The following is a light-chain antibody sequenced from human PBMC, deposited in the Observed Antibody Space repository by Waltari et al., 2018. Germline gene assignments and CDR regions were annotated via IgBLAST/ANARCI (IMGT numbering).Light chain of an antibody. CDR1: SSDIGAYMY. J-gene: IGLJ2*01. Sequence: QSALTQPRSVSGSPGQSVTISCSGTSSDIGAYMYVSWYQQHPGKAPRLIIYDTKKRPSGVPERFSGSKYGNPASLTISGLQPDDGADYFCCSYAGNSMIFGGGTMLTVL. V-gene: IGLV2-11*01. CDR3: CSYAGNSMI. CDR2: DTK.